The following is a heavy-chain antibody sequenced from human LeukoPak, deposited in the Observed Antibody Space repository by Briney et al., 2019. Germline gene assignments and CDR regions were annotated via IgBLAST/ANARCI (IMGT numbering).Heavy chain of an antibody. CDR1: GYTFTGYY. CDR2: INPNSGGT. V-gene: IGHV1-2*02. J-gene: IGHJ5*02. Sequence: ASVKVSCEASGYTFTGYYMHWVRQAPGQGLEWMGWINPNSGGTNYAQKFQGRVTMTRDTSISTAYMELSRLRSDDTAVYYCARSSGSYPYNWFDPWGQGTLVTVSS. CDR3: ARSSGSYPYNWFDP. D-gene: IGHD1-26*01.